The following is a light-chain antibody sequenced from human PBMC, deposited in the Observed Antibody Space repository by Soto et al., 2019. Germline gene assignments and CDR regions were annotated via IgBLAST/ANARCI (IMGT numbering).Light chain of an antibody. J-gene: IGKJ5*01. CDR1: QSISSY. Sequence: DIQMTLSPSSLSASVGDRVTITCRASQSISSYLNWYQQKPGKAPKLLIYAASSLQSGVPSRFSGSGSGTDFNLTISSLQPEDFATYDCQQANSFPITFGQGTRLEIK. V-gene: IGKV1-39*01. CDR2: AAS. CDR3: QQANSFPIT.